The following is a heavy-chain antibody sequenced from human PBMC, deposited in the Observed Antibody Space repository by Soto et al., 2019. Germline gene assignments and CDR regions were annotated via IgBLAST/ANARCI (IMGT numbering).Heavy chain of an antibody. V-gene: IGHV4-34*01. CDR3: ARRYGDCFDY. CDR2: INHSGST. J-gene: IGHJ4*02. Sequence: PSETLSLTCAVYCGSFSGYYWSWIRQPPGKGLEWIGEINHSGSTNYNPSLKSRVTMSVDTSKNQFSLKLSSVTAADTAVYYCARRYGDCFDYWGQGTLVTVSS. CDR1: CGSFSGYY. D-gene: IGHD4-17*01.